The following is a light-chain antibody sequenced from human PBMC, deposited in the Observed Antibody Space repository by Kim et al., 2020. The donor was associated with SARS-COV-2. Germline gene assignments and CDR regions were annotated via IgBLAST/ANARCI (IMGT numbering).Light chain of an antibody. Sequence: SASVGDTCTITCRASHGGNNYLNWYQQKAGKAPKLLIHDASSLQRGVPSRFSGSGSGSDFILTISSLHPDDFATYHCQQSYSTPYTFGQGTKLEI. CDR1: HGGNNY. V-gene: IGKV1-39*01. CDR2: DAS. CDR3: QQSYSTPYT. J-gene: IGKJ2*01.